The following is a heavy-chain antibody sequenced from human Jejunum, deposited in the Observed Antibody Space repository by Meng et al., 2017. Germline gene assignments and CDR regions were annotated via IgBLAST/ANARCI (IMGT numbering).Heavy chain of an antibody. CDR2: IYADGST. D-gene: IGHD3-3*01. CDR1: GDSFSNYY. V-gene: IGHV4-59*01. CDR3: ARTRVSVSGRYFDL. J-gene: IGHJ2*01. Sequence: ESLRLSCTVSGDSFSNYYWSWIRQPPGKRLEWIGYIYADGSTIYSPSLKSRVTMSVDSSKQQLSLKLPSVIAADTAMYFCARTRVSVSGRYFDLWGRGTLVTVSS.